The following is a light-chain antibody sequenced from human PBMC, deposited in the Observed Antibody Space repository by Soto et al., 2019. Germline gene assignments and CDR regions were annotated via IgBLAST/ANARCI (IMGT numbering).Light chain of an antibody. CDR2: SNH. V-gene: IGLV1-44*01. CDR1: SSNIGSNT. CDR3: SSYTRSSTSYV. Sequence: QPVLTQPPSASGTPGQRVTISCSGSSSNIGSNTVNWYQQLPGTAPKLLIYSNHQRPSGVPDRFSGSKSGTSASLAISGLQSEDEADYYCSSYTRSSTSYVFGTGTKLTVL. J-gene: IGLJ1*01.